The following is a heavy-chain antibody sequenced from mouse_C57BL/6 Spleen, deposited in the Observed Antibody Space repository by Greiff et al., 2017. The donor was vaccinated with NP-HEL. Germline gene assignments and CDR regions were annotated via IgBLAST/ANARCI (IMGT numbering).Heavy chain of an antibody. V-gene: IGHV5-4*01. CDR3: ARDGNTTVVANFDY. Sequence: DVMLVESGGGLVKPGGSLKLSCAASGFTFSSYAMSWVRQTPEKRLEWVATISDGGSYTYYPDNVKGRFTISRDNAKNNLYLQMSHLKSEDTAMYYCARDGNTTVVANFDYWGQGTTLTVSS. D-gene: IGHD1-1*01. CDR1: GFTFSSYA. J-gene: IGHJ2*01. CDR2: ISDGGSYT.